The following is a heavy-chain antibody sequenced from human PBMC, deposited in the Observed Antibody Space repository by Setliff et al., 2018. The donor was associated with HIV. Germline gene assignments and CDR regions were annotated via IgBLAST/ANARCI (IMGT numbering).Heavy chain of an antibody. J-gene: IGHJ4*02. Sequence: PGGSLRLSCAASGFTFSSYGMHWVRQAPGKGLEGVAFIRYDGSNKYYADSVKGRFTISRDNSKNTLYLQMNSLRAEDTAVYYCAKDRYYDSSGSPFDYWGQGTLVTVSS. CDR3: AKDRYYDSSGSPFDY. CDR1: GFTFSSYG. CDR2: IRYDGSNK. V-gene: IGHV3-30*02. D-gene: IGHD3-22*01.